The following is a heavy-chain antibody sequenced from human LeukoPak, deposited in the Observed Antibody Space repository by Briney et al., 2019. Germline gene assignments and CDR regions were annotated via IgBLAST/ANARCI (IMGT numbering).Heavy chain of an antibody. CDR2: INPNSGGT. V-gene: IGHV1-2*02. J-gene: IGHJ5*02. Sequence: ASVKVSCKASGYTFTGYYIHWVRQAPGQGLEWMGWINPNSGGTNYAQKFQGRVTMTRGTSISTAYMELTRLRSDDTAVYYCARDTAMVTYWFDPMGQGTLVTVSS. D-gene: IGHD5-18*01. CDR1: GYTFTGYY. CDR3: ARDTAMVTYWFDP.